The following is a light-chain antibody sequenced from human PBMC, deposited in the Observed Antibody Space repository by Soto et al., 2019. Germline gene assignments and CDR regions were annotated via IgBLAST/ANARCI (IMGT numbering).Light chain of an antibody. J-gene: IGLJ2*01. V-gene: IGLV2-14*01. CDR2: EVT. Sequence: QSALTQPASVSGSPGQSITISCTGTSNDVGAFNYVSWYQQHPGKAHKLVVFEVTNRASGVSNRFSGSKSGNTASLTISELQAEDEADYYCSSYTSRSTVLIGGGTKLTFL. CDR3: SSYTSRSTVL. CDR1: SNDVGAFNY.